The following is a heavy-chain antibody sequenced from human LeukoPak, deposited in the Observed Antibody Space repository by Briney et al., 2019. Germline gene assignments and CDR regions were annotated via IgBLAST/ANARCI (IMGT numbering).Heavy chain of an antibody. D-gene: IGHD3-10*01. CDR3: ARGPYGTGSHFDF. CDR1: ASTFRSYD. V-gene: IGHV1-8*02. Sequence: GASVKVSCKASASTFRSYDINWVRQATGQGLEWMGWMNPKSGDTVYTQRFQGRVTMTRDTSINTAYMELSSLSSEDTAVYYCARGPYGTGSHFDFWGQGTLVTVSS. CDR2: MNPKSGDT. J-gene: IGHJ4*02.